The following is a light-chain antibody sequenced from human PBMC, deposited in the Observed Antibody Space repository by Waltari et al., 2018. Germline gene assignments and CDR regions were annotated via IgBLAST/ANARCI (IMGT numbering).Light chain of an antibody. CDR2: TAS. Sequence: DIQLTQSPSSLSASLGDSVTITCRASQNIGTYLNWYQQIPGEAPNRLIYTASNLHPGVPSRFSGSFSGTDFTLTVSSLQPEDFATFYCQQTYSLPGTFGGGTRVELK. CDR1: QNIGTY. J-gene: IGKJ4*01. CDR3: QQTYSLPGT. V-gene: IGKV1-39*01.